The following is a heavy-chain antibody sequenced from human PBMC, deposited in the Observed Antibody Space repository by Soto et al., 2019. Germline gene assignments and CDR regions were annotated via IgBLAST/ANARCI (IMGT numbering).Heavy chain of an antibody. CDR3: ARQGVSVVVVVAATAIRAFDI. CDR1: GGSISSSIYY. V-gene: IGHV4-39*01. Sequence: SETLSLTCTVSGGSISSSIYYWGWIRQPPGKGLEWIGSIYYSGSTYYNPSLKSRVTISVDTSKNQFSLKLSSVTAADTAVYYCARQGVSVVVVVAATAIRAFDIWGQGTMVTVSS. D-gene: IGHD2-15*01. J-gene: IGHJ3*02. CDR2: IYYSGST.